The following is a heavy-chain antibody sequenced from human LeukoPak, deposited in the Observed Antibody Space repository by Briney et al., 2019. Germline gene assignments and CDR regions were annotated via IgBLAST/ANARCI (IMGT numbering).Heavy chain of an antibody. CDR3: AKDPGSGAAPNWFDP. J-gene: IGHJ5*02. CDR1: GFTFSSYA. Sequence: GGSLRLSCAASGFTFSSYAMSWVRQAPGKSLEWVSGIGGSGSRTYYADSVKGRFTISRDNSKNTLYLQMNSLRAEDTALYYCAKDPGSGAAPNWFDPWGQGTLVTVSS. V-gene: IGHV3-23*01. CDR2: IGGSGSRT. D-gene: IGHD6-19*01.